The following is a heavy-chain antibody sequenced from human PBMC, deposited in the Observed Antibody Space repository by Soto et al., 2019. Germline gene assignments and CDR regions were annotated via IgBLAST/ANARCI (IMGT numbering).Heavy chain of an antibody. V-gene: IGHV3-30*18. Sequence: QVQLVESGGGVVQPGRSLRLSCAASEFSFSSYAMHWVRQAPGKGLEWVALISYDGSNKYYADSVKGRFTISRDNSKNTLYLQVDSLRHEDTAIYYCAKEDRILSGSYSHFYGLDVWGQGTTVTVSS. D-gene: IGHD3-9*01. CDR1: EFSFSSYA. J-gene: IGHJ6*01. CDR3: AKEDRILSGSYSHFYGLDV. CDR2: ISYDGSNK.